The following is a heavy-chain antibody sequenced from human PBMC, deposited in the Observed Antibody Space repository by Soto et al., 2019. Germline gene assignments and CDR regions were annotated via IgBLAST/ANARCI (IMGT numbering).Heavy chain of an antibody. D-gene: IGHD6-6*01. CDR2: MNPNSGNT. V-gene: IGHV1-8*01. J-gene: IGHJ6*03. CDR3: ARAVRIAARRYYYYYMDV. CDR1: GYTFTSYD. Sequence: ASVKVSCKASGYTFTSYDINWVRQATGQGLEWMGWMNPNSGNTGYAQKFQGRVTMTRNTSISTAYMELSSLRSEDTAVYYCARAVRIAARRYYYYYMDVWGKGTTVTVSS.